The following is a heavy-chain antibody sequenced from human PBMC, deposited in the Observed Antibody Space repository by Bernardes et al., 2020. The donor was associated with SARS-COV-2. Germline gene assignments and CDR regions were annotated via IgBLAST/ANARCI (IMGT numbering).Heavy chain of an antibody. Sequence: ASVKVSCKASGYTFTSYGISWVRQAPGQGLEWMGWISAYNGNTNYAQKLQGRVTMTTDTSTSTAYMELRSLRSDDTAVYYCARALGGWLQLAFWPDYWGQGTLVTVSS. CDR3: ARALGGWLQLAFWPDY. CDR2: ISAYNGNT. V-gene: IGHV1-18*01. CDR1: GYTFTSYG. D-gene: IGHD5-12*01. J-gene: IGHJ4*02.